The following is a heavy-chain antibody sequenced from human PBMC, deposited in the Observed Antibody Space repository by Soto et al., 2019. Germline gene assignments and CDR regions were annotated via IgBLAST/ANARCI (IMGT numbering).Heavy chain of an antibody. V-gene: IGHV3-23*01. J-gene: IGHJ6*02. CDR3: ARDHAIAVAGTGLGSYYYGMDV. CDR2: SGSGGST. Sequence: GGSLRLSCVASGFTFSTYAMNWVRQAPGMGLEWVSTSGSGGSTYYADSVKGRFTISRDNSKNTLYLQMNSLRAEDTAVYYCARDHAIAVAGTGLGSYYYGMDVWGQGIMVTVSS. D-gene: IGHD6-19*01. CDR1: GFTFSTYA.